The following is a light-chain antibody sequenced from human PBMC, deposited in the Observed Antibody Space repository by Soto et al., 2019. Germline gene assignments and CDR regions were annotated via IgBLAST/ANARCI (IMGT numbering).Light chain of an antibody. J-gene: IGKJ4*01. Sequence: EIVLTQSPATLSLSPGERATLSCRASQSVNSYLAWYQQKPGQTPRLLIYDASNRATGIPARFSGGGSGTDFTLTISSLEPEDFAVYYFQQRTKWPLTFGGGTKVEIK. CDR3: QQRTKWPLT. V-gene: IGKV3-11*01. CDR1: QSVNSY. CDR2: DAS.